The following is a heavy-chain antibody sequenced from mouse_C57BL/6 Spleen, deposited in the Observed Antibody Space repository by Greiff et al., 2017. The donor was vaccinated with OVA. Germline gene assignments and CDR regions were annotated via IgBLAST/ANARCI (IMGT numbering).Heavy chain of an antibody. J-gene: IGHJ1*03. CDR3: ASRRRELYYGSSYDDV. Sequence: QVQLKESGAELARPGASVKLSCKASGYTFTSYGISWVKQRTGQGLEWIGEIYPRSGNTYYNEKFKGKATLTADKSSSTAYMELRRLTSEDAAVYVCASRRRELYYGSSYDDVWGTGTTVTVSS. CDR1: GYTFTSYG. V-gene: IGHV1-81*01. D-gene: IGHD1-1*01. CDR2: IYPRSGNT.